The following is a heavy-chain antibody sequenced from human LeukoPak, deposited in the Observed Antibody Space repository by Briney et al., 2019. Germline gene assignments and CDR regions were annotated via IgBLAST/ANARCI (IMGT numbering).Heavy chain of an antibody. J-gene: IGHJ6*02. Sequence: GESLEISCKGSGYSFTSYWIGGVRQLPGKGREGMGIIYPGDSDTRYSPSFQGQVTISADKSISTAYLQWSSLKASDTAMYYCARHRGTVTAFYYYYYGMDVWGQGTTVTVSS. CDR2: IYPGDSDT. CDR1: GYSFTSYW. V-gene: IGHV5-51*01. D-gene: IGHD4-17*01. CDR3: ARHRGTVTAFYYYYYGMDV.